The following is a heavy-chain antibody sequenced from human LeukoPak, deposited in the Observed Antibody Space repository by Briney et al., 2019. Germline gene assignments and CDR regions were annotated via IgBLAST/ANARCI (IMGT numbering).Heavy chain of an antibody. CDR3: AKGRHGSGSYFKGSDY. D-gene: IGHD3-10*01. J-gene: IGHJ4*02. CDR2: IATSGEST. CDR1: GFTFSSYA. V-gene: IGHV3-23*01. Sequence: GGSLRLSCAASGFTFSSYAMNWVRQAPGKGLEWVSGIATSGESTFYADSVKGRFTISRDNSKNTLFLQMNSLRAEDTAVYYCAKGRHGSGSYFKGSDYWGQGTPVTVSS.